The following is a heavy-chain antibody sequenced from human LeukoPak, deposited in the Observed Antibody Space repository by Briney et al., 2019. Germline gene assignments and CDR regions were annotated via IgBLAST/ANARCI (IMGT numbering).Heavy chain of an antibody. V-gene: IGHV4-59*01. J-gene: IGHJ4*02. Sequence: TSETLSLTCTVSGGSISSYYWSWIRQPPGKGLEWIGYIYYSGSTNYNPSLKSRVTISVDTSKNQFSLRLSSVTAADTAVYYCARENDRYGRIDYWGQGTQVTVSS. CDR1: GGSISSYY. CDR3: ARENDRYGRIDY. D-gene: IGHD5-18*01. CDR2: IYYSGST.